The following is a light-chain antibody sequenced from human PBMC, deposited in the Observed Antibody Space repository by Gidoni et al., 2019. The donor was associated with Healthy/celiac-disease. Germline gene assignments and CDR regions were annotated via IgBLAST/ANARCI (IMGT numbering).Light chain of an antibody. J-gene: IGLJ3*02. CDR3: QTWGTGIRV. CDR2: LNSDGSH. V-gene: IGLV4-69*01. CDR1: RGHSSYA. Sequence: QLVLPHSPSASASLGPSFKLTCTRSRGHSSYAIAWHQQQPEKGPRYLMKLNSDGSHSKGDGIPDRFSGSSSGAERYLTISSLQSEDEADYYCQTWGTGIRVFGGGTKLTVL.